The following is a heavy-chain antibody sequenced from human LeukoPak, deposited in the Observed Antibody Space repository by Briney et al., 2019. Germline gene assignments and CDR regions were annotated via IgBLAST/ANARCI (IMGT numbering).Heavy chain of an antibody. CDR3: ARSRLLLEYLYYYGMDV. J-gene: IGHJ6*02. D-gene: IGHD2-15*01. CDR2: INPNSGGT. Sequence: GASVKVSCKASGYTFTGYYMHWVRQAPGQGLEWMGWINPNSGGTNYAQKFQGRVTMTRDTSISTAYMELSRLRSDDTAVYYCARSRLLLEYLYYYGMDVWGQGTTVTVSS. CDR1: GYTFTGYY. V-gene: IGHV1-2*02.